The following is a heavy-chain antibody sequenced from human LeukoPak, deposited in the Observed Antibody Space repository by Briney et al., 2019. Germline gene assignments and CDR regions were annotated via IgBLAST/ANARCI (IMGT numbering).Heavy chain of an antibody. CDR2: INHCGST. D-gene: IGHD3-10*01. V-gene: IGHV4-34*01. J-gene: IGHJ6*03. Sequence: SETLSLTCAVYGGSFSGYYWSWIRQPPGKGLEWIGEINHCGSTNYNPSLKSRVTISVDTSKNQFSLKLSSVTAADTAVYYCARTTTVRGTYYMDVWGKGTTVTISS. CDR1: GGSFSGYY. CDR3: ARTTTVRGTYYMDV.